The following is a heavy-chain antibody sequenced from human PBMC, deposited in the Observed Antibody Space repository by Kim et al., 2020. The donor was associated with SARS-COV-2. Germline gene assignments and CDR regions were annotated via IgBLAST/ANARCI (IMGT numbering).Heavy chain of an antibody. Sequence: ASVKVSCKASGYTFTSYAMHWVRQAPGQRLEWMGWINAGNGNTKYSQNFQGRVTITRDTSASTAYMDLSSLTSEDTAVYYCARERSGGSTRDFDYWGQGTLVTVSS. CDR1: GYTFTSYA. D-gene: IGHD6-19*01. CDR2: INAGNGNT. CDR3: ARERSGGSTRDFDY. V-gene: IGHV1-3*01. J-gene: IGHJ4*02.